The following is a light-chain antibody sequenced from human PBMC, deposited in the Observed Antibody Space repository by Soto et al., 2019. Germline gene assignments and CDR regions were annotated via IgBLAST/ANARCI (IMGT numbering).Light chain of an antibody. CDR1: SSNVGSTY. Sequence: QSVLTQPPSASGTPGQRVTISCSGSSSNVGSTYIFWFQQLPGTSPELLIYNNDQRPSGVPDRFSGSKSGTSASLAISGLRSEDEADYYCCSYTASTTPLFGGGTKLTVL. V-gene: IGLV1-47*02. CDR2: NND. CDR3: CSYTASTTPL. J-gene: IGLJ3*02.